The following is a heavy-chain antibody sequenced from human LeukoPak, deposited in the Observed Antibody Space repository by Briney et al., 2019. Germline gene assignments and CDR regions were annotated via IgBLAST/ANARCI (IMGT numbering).Heavy chain of an antibody. Sequence: GRSLRLSCAASGFTFSSYGMHWVRQAPGKGLEWVADIWFDGKNEHFADSVKGRFTISRDNSKNTLYLQMNSLRAEDTAVYYCAREKLPDAFDIWGQGTMVTVSS. V-gene: IGHV3-33*01. CDR3: AREKLPDAFDI. CDR2: IWFDGKNE. D-gene: IGHD2-21*01. CDR1: GFTFSSYG. J-gene: IGHJ3*02.